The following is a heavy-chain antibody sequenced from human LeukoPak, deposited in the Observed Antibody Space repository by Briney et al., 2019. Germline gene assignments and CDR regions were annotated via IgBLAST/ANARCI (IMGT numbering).Heavy chain of an antibody. CDR3: ARHTSYGGNSAFGD. D-gene: IGHD4-23*01. V-gene: IGHV4-59*08. CDR1: GGSIRNNY. CDR2: IYYTGTT. J-gene: IGHJ4*02. Sequence: SETLSLTCTVSGGSIRNNYWSWIRQPPGHGLEWIGYIYYTGTTNYNPSLKSRVTISVDTSKHHFSLKLYSVTAADTAVYYRARHTSYGGNSAFGDWGQGTLVTVSS.